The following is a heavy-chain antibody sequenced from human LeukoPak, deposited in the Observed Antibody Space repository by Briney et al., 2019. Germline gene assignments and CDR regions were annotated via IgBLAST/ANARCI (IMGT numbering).Heavy chain of an antibody. CDR2: IIPILGIA. CDR3: ARDPVGVADYYFDY. V-gene: IGHV1-69*04. D-gene: IGHD3-3*01. CDR1: GGTFSSYA. J-gene: IGHJ4*02. Sequence: SVKVSCKASGGTFSSYAISWVRQAPGQGLEWMGRIIPILGIANYAQKFQGRVTITADKSTSTAYMELSSLRSEDTAVYYCARDPVGVADYYFDYWGQGTLVTVSS.